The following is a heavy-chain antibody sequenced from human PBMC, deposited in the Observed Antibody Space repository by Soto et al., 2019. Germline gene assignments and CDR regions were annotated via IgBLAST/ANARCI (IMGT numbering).Heavy chain of an antibody. V-gene: IGHV4-39*01. D-gene: IGHD2-8*01. J-gene: IGHJ3*02. CDR1: GGSISSSSYY. CDR2: IYYSGST. Sequence: QLQLQESGPGLVKPSETLSLTCTVSGGSISSSSYYWGWIRQPPGKGLEWIGSIYYSGSTYYNPSLKSRVTISVDTSKNQFSLKLSSVTAADTAVYYCARSLHQSLIVLMVYARDAFSRAIWGQGTMVTVSS. CDR3: ARSLHQSLIVLMVYARDAFSRAI.